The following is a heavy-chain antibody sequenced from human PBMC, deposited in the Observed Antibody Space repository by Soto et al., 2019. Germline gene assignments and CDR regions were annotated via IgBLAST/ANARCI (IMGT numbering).Heavy chain of an antibody. D-gene: IGHD2-15*01. CDR1: GYTFTSYG. CDR2: ISAYNGNT. CDR3: ARDYGCSGGSCSGTYYYYYGMDV. Sequence: QVQLVQSGAEVKKPGASVKVSCTASGYTFTSYGISWVRQAPGQGLEWMGWISAYNGNTNYAQKLQGRVTMTTDTSTSTAYMELRSLRSDDTAVYYCARDYGCSGGSCSGTYYYYYGMDVWGQGTTVTVSS. V-gene: IGHV1-18*04. J-gene: IGHJ6*02.